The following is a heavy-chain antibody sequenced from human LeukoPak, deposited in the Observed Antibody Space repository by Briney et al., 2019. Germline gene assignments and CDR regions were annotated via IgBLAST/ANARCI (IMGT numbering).Heavy chain of an antibody. CDR1: GFTFSSYN. J-gene: IGHJ4*02. V-gene: IGHV3-21*01. CDR3: ARDKDPYDSSGYSDY. D-gene: IGHD3-22*01. Sequence: GGSLRLSCAASGFTFSSYNMNWVRQAPGKGLEWVSSISSSSAYIYYADSVKGRFTISRDNAKNSLYLQMNSLRAEDTAVYYCARDKDPYDSSGYSDYWGQGTLVTVSS. CDR2: ISSSSAYI.